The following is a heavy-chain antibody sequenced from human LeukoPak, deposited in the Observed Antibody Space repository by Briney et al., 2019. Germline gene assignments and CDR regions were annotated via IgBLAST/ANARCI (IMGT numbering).Heavy chain of an antibody. Sequence: GGSLRLSCGASGFTFSHYYMSWIRQAPGKGLEWVSAISGSGGSTYYADSVKGRFTISRDNSKNTLYLQMNSLRAEDTAVYYCAKDHGFGGYYFDYWGQGTLVTVSS. J-gene: IGHJ4*02. CDR1: GFTFSHYY. D-gene: IGHD3-10*01. V-gene: IGHV3-23*01. CDR3: AKDHGFGGYYFDY. CDR2: ISGSGGST.